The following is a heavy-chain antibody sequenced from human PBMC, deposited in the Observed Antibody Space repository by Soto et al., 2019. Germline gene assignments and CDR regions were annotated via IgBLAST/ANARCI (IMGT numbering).Heavy chain of an antibody. Sequence: QVQLQQWGAGLLKPSETLSLTCAVYGGSFSGYYWSWIRQPPGKGLEWIGEINHSGSTNYNPSLKSQVTISVDTSKNQFSLKLSSVTAADTAVYYCARAGGVVVAAHVDYWGQGTLVTVSS. J-gene: IGHJ4*02. CDR1: GGSFSGYY. CDR2: INHSGST. V-gene: IGHV4-34*01. D-gene: IGHD2-15*01. CDR3: ARAGGVVVAAHVDY.